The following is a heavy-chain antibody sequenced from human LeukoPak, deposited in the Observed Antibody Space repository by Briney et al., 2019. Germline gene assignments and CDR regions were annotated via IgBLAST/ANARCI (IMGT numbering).Heavy chain of an antibody. J-gene: IGHJ4*02. D-gene: IGHD2-15*01. CDR2: IWNDGSNK. CDR3: ARAVGPFDY. CDR1: GFTFSVYG. V-gene: IGHV3-33*01. Sequence: GPSLRLSCEASGFTFSVYGMHWVRQAPGKGLEWVAVIWNDGSNKYYADSVKGRFTISRDNSKNTLYLQMNSLRTEDMAVYYCARAVGPFDYWGQGTLVTVSS.